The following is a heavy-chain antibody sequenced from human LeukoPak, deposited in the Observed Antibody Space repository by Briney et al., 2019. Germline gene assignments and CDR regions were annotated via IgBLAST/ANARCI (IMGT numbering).Heavy chain of an antibody. V-gene: IGHV5-51*01. Sequence: PGESLKISCKGSGYSFTSYWIGWVRQMPGKGLEWMGIIYPGDSDTRYSPSFQGQVTISADKSISTAYLQWSSLKASDTAMYYCARGAIVVVPAAALDYWGQGTLVTVSS. CDR3: ARGAIVVVPAAALDY. CDR1: GYSFTSYW. CDR2: IYPGDSDT. D-gene: IGHD2-2*01. J-gene: IGHJ4*02.